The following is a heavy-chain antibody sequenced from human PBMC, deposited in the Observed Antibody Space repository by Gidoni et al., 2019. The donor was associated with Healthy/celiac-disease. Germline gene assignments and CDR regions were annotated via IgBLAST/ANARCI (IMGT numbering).Heavy chain of an antibody. Sequence: QVQLQESGPGLVKPSETLSLTCTVSGGSISSYYWSWIRQPPGKGLEWIGYIYYSGSTNYNPSLKSRVTISVDTSKNQFSLKLSSVTAADTAVYYCARSKGGSFVFDYWGQGTLVTVSS. CDR2: IYYSGST. D-gene: IGHD1-26*01. V-gene: IGHV4-59*01. CDR1: GGSISSYY. CDR3: ARSKGGSFVFDY. J-gene: IGHJ4*02.